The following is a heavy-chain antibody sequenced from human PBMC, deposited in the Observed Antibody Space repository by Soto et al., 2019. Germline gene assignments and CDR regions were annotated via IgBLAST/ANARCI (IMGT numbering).Heavy chain of an antibody. J-gene: IGHJ5*02. CDR2: IYYNGST. CDR1: GGSISGFY. V-gene: IGHV4-59*01. D-gene: IGHD3-3*01. Sequence: QVQLQESGPGLVKPSETLSLTCTVSGGSISGFYWSWIRQPPGKGLEWIGYIYYNGSTNYNPSLKSRVTISVDTSKNQFSLKLRSVTAADTAVYYCARTYYDFWSGYWRWFDPWGQGTLVTVSS. CDR3: ARTYYDFWSGYWRWFDP.